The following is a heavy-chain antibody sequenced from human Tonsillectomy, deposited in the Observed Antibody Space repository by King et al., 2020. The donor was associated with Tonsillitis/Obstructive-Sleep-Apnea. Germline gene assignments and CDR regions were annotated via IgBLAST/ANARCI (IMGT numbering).Heavy chain of an antibody. CDR3: AGDGGYCSSTSCFIFDY. CDR2: IWYDGSNK. D-gene: IGHD2-2*01. J-gene: IGHJ4*02. Sequence: VQLVESGGGVVQPGRSLRLSCAASGFTFSSYGMHWVRQAPGKGLEWVAVIWYDGSNKYYADSVKGRFTISRDNSKNTLYLQMNSLRAEDTAVYYCAGDGGYCSSTSCFIFDYWGQGTLVTVSS. V-gene: IGHV3-33*01. CDR1: GFTFSSYG.